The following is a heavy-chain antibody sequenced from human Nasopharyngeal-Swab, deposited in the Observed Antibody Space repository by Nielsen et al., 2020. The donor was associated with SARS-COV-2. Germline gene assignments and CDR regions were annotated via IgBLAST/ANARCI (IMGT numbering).Heavy chain of an antibody. V-gene: IGHV3-30*04. CDR2: ASSDGRNK. Sequence: GGSLRLSGAASGVSFSSCAMHWVRWGPGKGLEWVAVASSDGRNKYYADSVKGRFTVSRDNSKNTLYLQMNSLRAEDTAVYYCARRALQDYYFDYWGQGTLVTVSS. CDR3: ARRALQDYYFDY. J-gene: IGHJ4*02. CDR1: GVSFSSCA.